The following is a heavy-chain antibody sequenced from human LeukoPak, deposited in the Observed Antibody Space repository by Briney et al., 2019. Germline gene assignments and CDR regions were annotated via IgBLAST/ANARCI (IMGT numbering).Heavy chain of an antibody. CDR1: GFTFSSYA. CDR3: ARDFTIFGVVPFDY. CDR2: VSYDGSNK. D-gene: IGHD3-3*01. Sequence: GGSLRLSCAASGFTFSSYAMHWVRQAPGKGLEWVAVVSYDGSNKYYADSVKGRFTISRDNSKNTLYLQMNSLRAEDTAVYYCARDFTIFGVVPFDYWGQGTLVTVSS. J-gene: IGHJ4*02. V-gene: IGHV3-30-3*01.